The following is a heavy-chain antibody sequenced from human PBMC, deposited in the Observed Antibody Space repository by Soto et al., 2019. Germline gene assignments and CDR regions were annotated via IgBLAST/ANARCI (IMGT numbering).Heavy chain of an antibody. CDR3: ARGPHGYSSGDS. CDR2: XXXXGXXX. J-gene: IGHJ4*02. D-gene: IGHD5-18*01. V-gene: IGHV3-74*01. Sequence: LXXSCAASGFTSSYFHWVRQPPGKGLVWVXXXXXXGXXXRQXXSVXXXXXXXRXXXKXXXYLQIDSLRDEDKAVYYCARGPHGYSSGDSWGQGTLVNVSS. CDR1: GFTSSYF.